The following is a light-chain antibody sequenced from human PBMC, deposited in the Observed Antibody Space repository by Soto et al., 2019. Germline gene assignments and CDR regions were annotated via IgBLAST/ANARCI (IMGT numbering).Light chain of an antibody. CDR2: VAS. V-gene: IGKV3-15*01. CDR3: QQYNNWPLT. CDR1: QSVSSS. Sequence: EIVLTQSPGTLSLSPGERATLSCRASQSVSSSLAWYQQKPGQAPRLLIYVASTRATGIPARFSGSGSGTEFTLTISSLQSEDFAVYYCQQYNNWPLTFGGGTKVDIK. J-gene: IGKJ4*01.